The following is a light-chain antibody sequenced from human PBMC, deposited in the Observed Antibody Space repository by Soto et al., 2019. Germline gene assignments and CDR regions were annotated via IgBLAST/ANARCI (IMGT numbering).Light chain of an antibody. Sequence: EIVMTQSPATLSVSPGERATLSCRASQSVSSNLAWYQQRPGQAPRLLIYGASTRATGIPARFSGSGSGTEFTLTISSLQSEDFAFYYCHQYNYWPYTFGQGTKLEIK. CDR1: QSVSSN. V-gene: IGKV3-15*01. CDR2: GAS. J-gene: IGKJ2*01. CDR3: HQYNYWPYT.